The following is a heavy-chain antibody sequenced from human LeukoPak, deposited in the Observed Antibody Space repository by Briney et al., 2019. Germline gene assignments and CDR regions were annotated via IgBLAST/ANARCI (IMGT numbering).Heavy chain of an antibody. CDR3: ARGPVVVPAWRSDAFDI. V-gene: IGHV4-59*01. CDR2: IYYSGST. J-gene: IGHJ3*02. D-gene: IGHD2-2*01. Sequence: SETLSLTCTVSGGSISSYYWSWIRQPPGKGLEWIGDIYYSGSTNYNPSLNSRVTISVDTSKNQFSLKLSSVTAAATAVYYCARGPVVVPAWRSDAFDIWGQGTMVTVSS. CDR1: GGSISSYY.